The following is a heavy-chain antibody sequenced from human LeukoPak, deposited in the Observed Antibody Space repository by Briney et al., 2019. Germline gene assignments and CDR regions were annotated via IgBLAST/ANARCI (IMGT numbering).Heavy chain of an antibody. Sequence: PGGSRTLARAAATFTFNHYAMHWVRQAQGKGLEWVAVISFDSIYKFYADSVKGRFLISRDNAKNTLYLQMNSLRVEDTAVYYCASADVYNILTGHSKKDEFEYWGRGTLVTVSS. CDR2: ISFDSIYK. J-gene: IGHJ4*02. D-gene: IGHD3-9*01. V-gene: IGHV3-30-3*01. CDR3: ASADVYNILTGHSKKDEFEY. CDR1: TFTFNHYA.